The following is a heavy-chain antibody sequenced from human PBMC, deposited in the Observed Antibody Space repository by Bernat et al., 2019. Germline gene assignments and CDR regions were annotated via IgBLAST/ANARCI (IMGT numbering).Heavy chain of an antibody. CDR1: GFTFSSYG. Sequence: QVQLVESGGGVVQPGRSLRLSCAASGFTFSSYGMHWVRQAPGKGLEWVAAIWYDGSNKYYADSVKGRFTISRDNSKNTLYLQMNSLRAEDTAVYYCARDTAMASYYYYGMDVWGQGTTVTVSS. CDR3: ARDTAMASYYYYGMDV. CDR2: IWYDGSNK. J-gene: IGHJ6*02. D-gene: IGHD5-18*01. V-gene: IGHV3-33*01.